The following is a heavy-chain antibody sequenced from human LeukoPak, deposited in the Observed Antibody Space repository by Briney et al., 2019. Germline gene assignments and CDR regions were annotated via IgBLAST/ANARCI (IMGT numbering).Heavy chain of an antibody. CDR3: ARDRVRGNSNPFFDC. D-gene: IGHD4-11*01. J-gene: IGHJ4*02. V-gene: IGHV4-61*01. CDR2: IYYSGST. CDR1: GGSVSNNHYF. Sequence: SETLSLTCTVSGGSVSNNHYFWSWIRPPPGKGLEWIGCIYYSGSTNYSPSLKSRVTISADTSKNQFSLRLNSVAAADTAVYFCARDRVRGNSNPFFDCWGQGTLVTVSS.